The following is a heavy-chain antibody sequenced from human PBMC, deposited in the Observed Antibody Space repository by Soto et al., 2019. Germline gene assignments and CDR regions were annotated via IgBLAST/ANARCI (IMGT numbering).Heavy chain of an antibody. CDR1: GGTFSSYA. CDR2: IIPIFGTA. D-gene: IGHD1-1*01. CDR3: ARGARFLERAFDI. V-gene: IGHV1-69*13. Sequence: GASVKVSCKASGGTFSSYAIIWVRQAPGQGLEWMGGIIPIFGTANYAQKFQGRVTITADESTSTAYMELSSLRSEDTAVYYCARGARFLERAFDIWGQGTMVTVSS. J-gene: IGHJ3*02.